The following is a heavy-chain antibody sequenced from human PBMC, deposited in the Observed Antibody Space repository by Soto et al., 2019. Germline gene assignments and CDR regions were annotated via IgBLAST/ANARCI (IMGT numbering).Heavy chain of an antibody. CDR2: INPNSGGT. D-gene: IGHD4-17*01. CDR1: GYTFTGYY. J-gene: IGHJ4*02. Sequence: GASVKVSCKASGYTFTGYYMHWVRQAPGQGLEWMGWINPNSGGTNYAQKLQDRVTMTTDTSTSTAYMELRSLRSDDTAVYYCARRPPFSFGDFVTYYFDYWGQGTLVTVSS. CDR3: ARRPPFSFGDFVTYYFDY. V-gene: IGHV1-2*02.